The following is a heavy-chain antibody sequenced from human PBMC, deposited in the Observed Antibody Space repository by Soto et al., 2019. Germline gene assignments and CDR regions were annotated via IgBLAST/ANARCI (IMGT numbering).Heavy chain of an antibody. V-gene: IGHV3-30-3*01. CDR1: GFNFNSHA. CDR2: ISFSGNSK. J-gene: IGHJ6*02. Sequence: QVQLVESGGGVVQPGRSLGLSCVASGFNFNSHAMHWVRQFPGKGLEWVAVISFSGNSKFYAESVEGRFTVSRDNSRNTLFLHMNDLRREDTAVYFCARPTSLLDYYYFALDVWGQGTTVTVS. CDR3: ARPTSLLDYYYFALDV.